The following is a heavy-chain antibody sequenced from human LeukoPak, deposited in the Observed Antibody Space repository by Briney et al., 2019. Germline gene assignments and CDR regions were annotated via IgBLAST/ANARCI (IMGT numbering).Heavy chain of an antibody. J-gene: IGHJ4*02. CDR3: EYSYGAVDY. CDR1: GYTFTSYG. D-gene: IGHD5-18*01. CDR2: IIPIFGTA. Sequence: SVKVSCKASGYTFTSYGISWVRQAPGQGLEWMGGIIPIFGTANYAQKFQGRVTITTDESTSTAYMELSSLRSEDTAVYYCEYSYGAVDYWGQGTLVTVSS. V-gene: IGHV1-69*05.